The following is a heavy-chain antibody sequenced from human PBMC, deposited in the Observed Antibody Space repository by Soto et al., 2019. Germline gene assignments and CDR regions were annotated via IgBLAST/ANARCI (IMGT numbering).Heavy chain of an antibody. CDR2: INPNSGGT. Sequence: GASVKVSCKASGYTFTGYYMHWVRQAPGQGLEWMGWINPNSGGTNYAQKFQGWVTMTRDTSISTAYMELSRLRSDDTAVYYCARAFYGSGSYLAPPADAFDIWGQGTRVTVSS. CDR3: ARAFYGSGSYLAPPADAFDI. V-gene: IGHV1-2*04. J-gene: IGHJ3*02. CDR1: GYTFTGYY. D-gene: IGHD3-10*01.